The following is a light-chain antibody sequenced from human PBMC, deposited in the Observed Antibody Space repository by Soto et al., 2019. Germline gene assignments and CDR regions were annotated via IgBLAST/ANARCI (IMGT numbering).Light chain of an antibody. J-gene: IGLJ2*01. CDR3: QSYDSSLTVV. V-gene: IGLV1-40*01. CDR1: SSNIGANYD. CDR2: ANT. Sequence: QSVLTQPPSVSGAPGQRVTISCTGSSSNIGANYDVHWYQQRPGSAPKLLIFANTNRPSGVPDRFSGSKSGTSASLAITGLQAEDEGDYYCQSYDSSLTVVFGGGTKVTVL.